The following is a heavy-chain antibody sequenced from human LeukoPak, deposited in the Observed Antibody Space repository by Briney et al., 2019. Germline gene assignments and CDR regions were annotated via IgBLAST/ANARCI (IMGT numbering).Heavy chain of an antibody. D-gene: IGHD6-19*01. CDR2: FDPEDGET. J-gene: IGHJ4*02. V-gene: IGHV1-24*01. CDR1: GYTLTELS. Sequence: ASVKVSCKVSGYTLTELSMHWVRQAPGKGLEWMGGFDPEDGETIYAQKFQGRVTMTEDTSTDTAYMELSRLRSDDTAVYYCARDIQWLEIRYYFDYWGQGTLVTVSS. CDR3: ARDIQWLEIRYYFDY.